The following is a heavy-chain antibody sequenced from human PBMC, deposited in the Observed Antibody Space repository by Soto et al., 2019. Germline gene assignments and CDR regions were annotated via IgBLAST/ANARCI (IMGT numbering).Heavy chain of an antibody. Sequence: EVELLESGGGLVQPGGSLRLSFAASGFTFSSFSMTWVRQAPGKGLEWVSAISGSGGTTYYADSVKDRFTISRDNSKSTLFLQMPSVRAEDTAVYYCAKYGRDSSAWKADYWGQGPLVTVSS. J-gene: IGHJ4*02. CDR3: AKYGRDSSAWKADY. V-gene: IGHV3-23*01. D-gene: IGHD6-19*01. CDR2: ISGSGGTT. CDR1: GFTFSSFS.